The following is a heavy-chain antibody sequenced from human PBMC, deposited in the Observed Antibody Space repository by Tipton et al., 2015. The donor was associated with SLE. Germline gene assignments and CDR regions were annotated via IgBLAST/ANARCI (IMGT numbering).Heavy chain of an antibody. CDR3: AALSLPYEDYEMN. D-gene: IGHD4-17*01. V-gene: IGHV4-39*07. CDR2: MFYSGNT. CDR1: DDSMTSSCYY. J-gene: IGHJ4*02. Sequence: TLSLTCSVSDDSMTSSCYYWGWIRQPPGKGLEWIGSMFYSGNTYYNAYLKSRVTMSLDTSKKQFSLKLNSVSAADTAVYCWAALSLPYEDYEMNWGQGILVTVSS.